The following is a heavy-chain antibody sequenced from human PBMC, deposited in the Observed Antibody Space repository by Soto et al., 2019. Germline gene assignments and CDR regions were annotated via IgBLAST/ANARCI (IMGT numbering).Heavy chain of an antibody. CDR1: GFTFSDYY. D-gene: IGHD3-22*01. J-gene: IGHJ5*02. Sequence: GGSLRLSCAASGFTFSDYYMSWIRQAPGKGLEWVSYISSSGSTIYYADSVKGRFTISRDNAKNSLYLQMNSLRAEDTAVYYCAGQFYYDSSGYPWFDPWGQGTLVTVSS. V-gene: IGHV3-11*01. CDR3: AGQFYYDSSGYPWFDP. CDR2: ISSSGSTI.